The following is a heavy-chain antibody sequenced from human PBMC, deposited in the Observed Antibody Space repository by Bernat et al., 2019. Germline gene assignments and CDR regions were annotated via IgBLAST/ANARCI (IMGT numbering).Heavy chain of an antibody. D-gene: IGHD3-22*01. V-gene: IGHV4-39*01. J-gene: IGHJ4*02. CDR1: GGSISSSSYY. CDR3: ASGVYYYDSSGYYLDY. Sequence: QLQLQESGPGLVKPSETLSLTCTVSGGSISSSSYYWGWIRQPPGKGLEWIGSIYYSGSTYYNPSLKSRVTISVDTSKNQCSLKLSSVTAADTAVYYCASGVYYYDSSGYYLDYWGQGTLVTVSS. CDR2: IYYSGST.